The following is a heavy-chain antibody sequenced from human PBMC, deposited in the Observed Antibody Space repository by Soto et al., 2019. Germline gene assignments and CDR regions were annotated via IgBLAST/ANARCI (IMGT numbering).Heavy chain of an antibody. Sequence: QVQLQESGPGLVKPSQTLSLTCTVSGGSISSGGYYWSWIRQHPGKGLEWTGYIYYSGSTYYNPSLKSRVTISVDTSKNQFSLKLSSVTAADTAVYYCARWKQRGCMMGGSCLPEHWGQGTLVTVSS. CDR1: GGSISSGGYY. V-gene: IGHV4-31*03. D-gene: IGHD2-15*01. CDR3: ARWKQRGCMMGGSCLPEH. J-gene: IGHJ1*01. CDR2: IYYSGST.